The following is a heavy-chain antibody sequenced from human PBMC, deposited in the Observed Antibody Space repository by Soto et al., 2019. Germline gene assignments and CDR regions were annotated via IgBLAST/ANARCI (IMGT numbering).Heavy chain of an antibody. CDR3: ARGSGVGELSWFDP. CDR1: GFTFSDYY. CDR2: ISSSSSYT. D-gene: IGHD3-10*01. Sequence: QVQLVESGGGLVKPGGSLRLSCAASGFTFSDYYMSWIRQAPGKGLEWVSYISSSSSYTNYADSVKGRFTISRDNAKNSVYLQMNSLRAEDTAVYYCARGSGVGELSWFDPWGQGTLVTVSS. V-gene: IGHV3-11*06. J-gene: IGHJ5*02.